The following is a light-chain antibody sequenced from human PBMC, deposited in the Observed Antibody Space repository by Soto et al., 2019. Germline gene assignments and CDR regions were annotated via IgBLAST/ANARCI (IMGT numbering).Light chain of an antibody. CDR3: AAWDASLNGYV. V-gene: IGLV1-44*01. Sequence: QPVLTHPPSASGTPGQRVTISCSGSSSNIGSKTVNWYQQLPGTVPKLLIYNSYQRPSGVPDRFSGSKSGTSASLAISGLQSEDEADYYCAAWDASLNGYVFGAGTKLTVL. CDR1: SSNIGSKT. CDR2: NSY. J-gene: IGLJ1*01.